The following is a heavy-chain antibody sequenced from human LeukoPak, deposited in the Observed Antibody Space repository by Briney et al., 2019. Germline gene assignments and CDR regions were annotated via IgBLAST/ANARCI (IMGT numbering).Heavy chain of an antibody. Sequence: PSETLSLTCAVSGGSISSSNWWSWVRQPPGKGLEWIGEIYHSGSTNYNPSLKSRVTISVDTSKNQFSLKLSSVTAADTAVYYCARFGFNYALDYWGQGTLVTVSS. V-gene: IGHV4-4*02. CDR2: IYHSGST. D-gene: IGHD5-18*01. CDR3: ARFGFNYALDY. J-gene: IGHJ4*02. CDR1: GGSISSSNW.